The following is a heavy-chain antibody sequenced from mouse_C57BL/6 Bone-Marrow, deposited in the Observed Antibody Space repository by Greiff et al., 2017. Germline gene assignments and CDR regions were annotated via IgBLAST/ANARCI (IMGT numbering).Heavy chain of an antibody. Sequence: QVQLKESGPELVKPGASVKISCKASGYSFTSYYIHWVKQRPGQGLEWIGWIYPGSGNTKYNEKFKGKGTLTADTSSSTAYMQLSRLTSEDSAVYYCATAYYSNHEGFAYWGQGTLVTVSA. CDR3: ATAYYSNHEGFAY. J-gene: IGHJ3*01. CDR1: GYSFTSYY. V-gene: IGHV1-66*01. D-gene: IGHD2-5*01. CDR2: IYPGSGNT.